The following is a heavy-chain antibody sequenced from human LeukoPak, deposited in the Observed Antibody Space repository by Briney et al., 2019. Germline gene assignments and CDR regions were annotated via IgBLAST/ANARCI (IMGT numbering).Heavy chain of an antibody. CDR1: GGTFSSYA. Sequence: SVKVSCKASGGTFSSYAISWVRQAPGQGLEWMGGIIPIFGTANYAQKFQGRVTITTDESTSTAYMELSSLRSEDTAVYYCARSWYGGNIFDYWGQGTLVTVSS. CDR3: ARSWYGGNIFDY. J-gene: IGHJ4*02. CDR2: IIPIFGTA. V-gene: IGHV1-69*05. D-gene: IGHD4-23*01.